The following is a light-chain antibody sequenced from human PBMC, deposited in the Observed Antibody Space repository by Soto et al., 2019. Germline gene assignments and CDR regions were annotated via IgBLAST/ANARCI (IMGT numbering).Light chain of an antibody. Sequence: DFQMTQSPSTLSASQGDRVTITCRASQSISSWLAWYQQKPGKAPKLLIYDASSLESGVPSRFSGSGSGTEFTLTISSLQPDDFATYYCQQYNSYLSTFGQGTKVDIK. J-gene: IGKJ1*01. V-gene: IGKV1-5*01. CDR1: QSISSW. CDR2: DAS. CDR3: QQYNSYLST.